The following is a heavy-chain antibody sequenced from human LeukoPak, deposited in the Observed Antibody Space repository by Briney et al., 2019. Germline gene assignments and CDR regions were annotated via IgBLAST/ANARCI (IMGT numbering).Heavy chain of an antibody. Sequence: GESLKISCEGSGYSLTNYWIGWVRQMPGKGLECMGIIYPGDSDTRYSPSFQGQVTISADKSISTAYLQWSSLKASDTAMYYCARVDRYTSGWNAFDIWGQGTVVTVSS. CDR1: GYSLTNYW. CDR3: ARVDRYTSGWNAFDI. V-gene: IGHV5-51*01. D-gene: IGHD6-19*01. CDR2: IYPGDSDT. J-gene: IGHJ3*02.